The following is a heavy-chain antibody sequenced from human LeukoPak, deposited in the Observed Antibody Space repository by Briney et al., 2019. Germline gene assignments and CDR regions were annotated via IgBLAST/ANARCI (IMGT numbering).Heavy chain of an antibody. CDR3: ARGPIQLWIHNAMDV. CDR1: GLTFGDHA. Sequence: PTGGSLRLSCTGSGLTFGDHAMSWVRQAPGKGLEWVGFIRSKAYRGTTEYAASVKGRFTISRDDSASIAYLQMSSLRTEDTAVYYCARGPIQLWIHNAMDVWGQGTTVTVSS. V-gene: IGHV3-49*04. CDR2: IRSKAYRGTT. D-gene: IGHD5-18*01. J-gene: IGHJ6*02.